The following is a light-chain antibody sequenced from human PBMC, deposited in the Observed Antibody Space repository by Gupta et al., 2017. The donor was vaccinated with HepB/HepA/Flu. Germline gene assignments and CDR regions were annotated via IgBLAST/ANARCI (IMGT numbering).Light chain of an antibody. J-gene: IGLJ2*01. CDR2: EVS. CDR3: CSYAGSRTFVV. CDR1: GSDVGTYTF. V-gene: IGLV2-23*02. Sequence: SALTQPASVPGSPGQSIPIACPGTGSDVGTYTFVSWYQQHPGKAPKLMIYEVSERPSAVSNRYSGSKSGNTASLTISGLQAEDEADYYGCSYAGSRTFVVFGGGTRLTVL.